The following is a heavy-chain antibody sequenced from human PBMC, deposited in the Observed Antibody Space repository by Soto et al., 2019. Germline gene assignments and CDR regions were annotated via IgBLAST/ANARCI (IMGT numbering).Heavy chain of an antibody. CDR1: GGSFSGYY. CDR2: INHSGST. V-gene: IGHV4-34*01. J-gene: IGHJ4*02. Sequence: SETLSLTCAVYGGSFSGYYWSWIRQPPGKGLEWIGEINHSGSTNYNPSLKSRVTISVDTSKNQFSLKLSSVTAADTAVYYCARASVDFWSGYFYYFDYWGQGTLVTVSS. D-gene: IGHD3-3*01. CDR3: ARASVDFWSGYFYYFDY.